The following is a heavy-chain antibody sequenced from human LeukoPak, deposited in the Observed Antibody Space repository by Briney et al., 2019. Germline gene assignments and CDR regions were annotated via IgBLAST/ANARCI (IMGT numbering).Heavy chain of an antibody. D-gene: IGHD3-10*01. CDR3: ARDTGDYYGSGSYGRDY. CDR1: GGSFSGYY. V-gene: IGHV4-34*01. J-gene: IGHJ4*02. Sequence: SETLSLTCAVYGGSFSGYYWSWIRQPPGKGLEWIGEINHSGSTNYNPSLKSRVTISADTSKNQFSLKLSSVTTADTAVYYCARDTGDYYGSGSYGRDYWGQGTLVTVSS. CDR2: INHSGST.